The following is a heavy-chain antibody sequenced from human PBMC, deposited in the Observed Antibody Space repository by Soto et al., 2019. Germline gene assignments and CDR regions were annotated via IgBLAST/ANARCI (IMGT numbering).Heavy chain of an antibody. CDR2: ISYDGSNK. J-gene: IGHJ4*02. D-gene: IGHD6-13*01. CDR1: GFTFSSYG. CDR3: AKDGAAAGTFDY. Sequence: GGSLRLSCAASGFTFSSYGMHWVRQAPGKGLERVAVISYDGSNKYYADSVKGRFTISRDNSKNTLYLQMNSLRAEDTAVYYCAKDGAAAGTFDYWGQGTLVTVSS. V-gene: IGHV3-30*18.